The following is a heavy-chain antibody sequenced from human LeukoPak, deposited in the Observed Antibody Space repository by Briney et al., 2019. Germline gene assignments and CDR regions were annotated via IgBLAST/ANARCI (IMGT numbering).Heavy chain of an antibody. V-gene: IGHV1-69*13. Sequence: SVKVSCKASGGTFSSYAISWVRQAPGQGLEWMGGVIPIFGTANYAQKFQGRVTITADESTSTAYMELSSLRSEDTAVYYCAREPHDYGDYTLGYWGQGTLVTVSS. D-gene: IGHD4-17*01. CDR1: GGTFSSYA. CDR2: VIPIFGTA. CDR3: AREPHDYGDYTLGY. J-gene: IGHJ4*02.